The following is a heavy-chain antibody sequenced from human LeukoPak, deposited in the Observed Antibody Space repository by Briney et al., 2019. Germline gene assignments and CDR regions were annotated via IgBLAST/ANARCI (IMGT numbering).Heavy chain of an antibody. CDR1: GGSISSSSYY. D-gene: IGHD6-13*01. J-gene: IGHJ6*03. Sequence: SETLSLTCAVSGGSISSSSYYWGWIRQPPGKGLEWIGSIYYSGSTYYNPSLKSRVTISVDTSKNQFSLKLSSVTAADTAVYYCARAVYSSSWYGGPSYYYYMDVWGKGTTVTVSS. CDR3: ARAVYSSSWYGGPSYYYYMDV. V-gene: IGHV4-39*07. CDR2: IYYSGST.